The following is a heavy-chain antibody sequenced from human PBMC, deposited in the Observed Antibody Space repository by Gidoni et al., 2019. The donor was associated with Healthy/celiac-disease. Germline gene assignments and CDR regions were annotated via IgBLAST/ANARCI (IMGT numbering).Heavy chain of an antibody. CDR2: INAGNGNT. CDR1: GYTFTSYA. J-gene: IGHJ6*03. Sequence: QVQLVQSGAEVKKPGASVKVSCKASGYTFTSYAMHWVRQAPGQRLEWMGWINAGNGNTKYSQKFQGRVTITRDTSASTAYMELSSLRSEDTAVYYCARDFAAAGTYYYYYMDVWGKGTTVTVSS. CDR3: ARDFAAAGTYYYYYMDV. D-gene: IGHD6-13*01. V-gene: IGHV1-3*01.